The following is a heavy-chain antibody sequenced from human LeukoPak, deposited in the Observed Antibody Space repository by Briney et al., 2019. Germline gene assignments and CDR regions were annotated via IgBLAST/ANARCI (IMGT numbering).Heavy chain of an antibody. V-gene: IGHV3-7*01. CDR3: AAWTDRGYNY. Sequence: PGGSLRLSCAASGFTFSRSWMNWVRQTPGKGLEWVANINPDGTGKRFVDSVRGRFTMSRDNAQNLLYPQMNSLRVEDTATFFCAAWTDRGYNYWGQGTVVTVSS. CDR2: INPDGTGK. D-gene: IGHD5-24*01. CDR1: GFTFSRSW. J-gene: IGHJ4*02.